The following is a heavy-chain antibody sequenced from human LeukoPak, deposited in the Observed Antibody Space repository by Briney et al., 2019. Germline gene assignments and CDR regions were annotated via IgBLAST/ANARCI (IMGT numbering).Heavy chain of an antibody. D-gene: IGHD3-22*01. J-gene: IGHJ4*02. CDR1: GGSISSGGYY. CDR2: IYYSGST. CDR3: ANTYYYDSSGSPRFDY. V-gene: IGHV4-31*03. Sequence: SETLSLTCTVSGGSISSGGYYWSWIRQHPGKGLEWIGYIYYSGSTYYNPSLKSRVTISVDTSKNQFSLKLSSVTAADTAVYYCANTYYYDSSGSPRFDYWGQGILVTVSS.